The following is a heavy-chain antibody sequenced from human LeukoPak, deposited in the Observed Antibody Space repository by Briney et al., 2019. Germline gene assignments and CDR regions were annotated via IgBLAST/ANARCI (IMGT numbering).Heavy chain of an antibody. J-gene: IGHJ5*02. Sequence: PSETLSLTCAVCGGSFSGYYWSWIRQPPGKGLEWIGEINHSGSTNYNPSLKSRVTISVDTSKNQFSLKLSSVTAADTAVYYRARGRANRGVLLWFGELPGKFDPWGQGTLATVSS. CDR1: GGSFSGYY. V-gene: IGHV4-34*01. CDR2: INHSGST. D-gene: IGHD3-10*01. CDR3: ARGRANRGVLLWFGELPGKFDP.